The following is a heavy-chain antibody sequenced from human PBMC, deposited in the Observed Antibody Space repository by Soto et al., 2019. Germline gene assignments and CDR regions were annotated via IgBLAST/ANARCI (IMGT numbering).Heavy chain of an antibody. Sequence: QVQLVQSGAEVKKPGSSVKVSCKASGGTFSSYAISWVRQAPGQGLEWMGGIIPIFGTANYAQKFQGRVTINADDSTSTAYMELSSLRSEDTAVYYCAIRYYMTPVTRYYSYYGMDVWGQGTTVTVSS. V-gene: IGHV1-69*12. CDR1: GGTFSSYA. J-gene: IGHJ6*02. CDR2: IIPIFGTA. D-gene: IGHD4-17*01. CDR3: AIRYYMTPVTRYYSYYGMDV.